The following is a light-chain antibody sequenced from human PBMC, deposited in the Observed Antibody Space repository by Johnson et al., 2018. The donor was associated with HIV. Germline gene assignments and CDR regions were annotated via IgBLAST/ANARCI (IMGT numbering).Light chain of an antibody. J-gene: IGLJ1*01. CDR1: RSNIVNIY. Sequence: QPVLTQPPSVSAAPGQKVTISCSGSRSNIVNIYVSWYQQLPGPAPKLLIYDNNQRPSGLPDRFSGSKSGTPATLGIIGLQTGDEADYYCGTWDNSLSAFDVFGTGTKVTGL. CDR3: GTWDNSLSAFDV. V-gene: IGLV1-51*01. CDR2: DNN.